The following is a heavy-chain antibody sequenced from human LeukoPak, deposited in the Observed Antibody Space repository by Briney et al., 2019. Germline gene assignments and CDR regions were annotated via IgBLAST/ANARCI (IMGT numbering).Heavy chain of an antibody. CDR1: GGSISSYY. D-gene: IGHD3-3*01. J-gene: IGHJ6*03. CDR3: ARGDFWSGYSYYYYMDV. CDR2: IYYRGST. Sequence: SETLSLTCTVSGGSISSYYWSWIRQPPGKGLEWIGYIYYRGSTNYNPSLKSRVTISVDTSKNQFSLRLSSVTAADTAVYYCARGDFWSGYSYYYYMDVWGKGTTVTVSS. V-gene: IGHV4-59*01.